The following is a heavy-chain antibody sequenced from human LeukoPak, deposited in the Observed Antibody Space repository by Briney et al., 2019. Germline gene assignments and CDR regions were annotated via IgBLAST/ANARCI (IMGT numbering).Heavy chain of an antibody. CDR1: GVSISSYY. V-gene: IGHV4-39*01. D-gene: IGHD3-10*01. J-gene: IGHJ4*02. CDR3: WRHRGGVDY. Sequence: SETLSLTCSVSGVSISSYYWGWIRQPPGKGLEWIGSIYYSGGSYYNPSFKSRLTIFLGTTNSHFSLRLNTVPAADAAVFYCWRHRGGVDYWGQGTLVTVSS. CDR2: IYYSGGS.